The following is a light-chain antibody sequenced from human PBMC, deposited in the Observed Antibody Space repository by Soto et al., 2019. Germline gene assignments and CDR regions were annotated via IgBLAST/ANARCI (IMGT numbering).Light chain of an antibody. CDR3: QQCYDTPS. CDR2: WAS. V-gene: IGKV4-1*01. Sequence: DIVMTQSPDSLSVSLGERATINCKSSQSVLYSSNNKNCLAWYQQKAGQSPKLLIYWASTRESGVPDRFSGSGSGTDFTLTLTGLQAEDVAVYYCQQCYDTPSFGPGTRVDI. J-gene: IGKJ3*01. CDR1: QSVLYSSNNKNC.